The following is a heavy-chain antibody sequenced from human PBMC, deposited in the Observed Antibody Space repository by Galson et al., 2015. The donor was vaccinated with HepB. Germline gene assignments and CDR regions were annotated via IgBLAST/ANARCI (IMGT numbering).Heavy chain of an antibody. CDR2: ISASGTSI. CDR3: GFYNWNDVAGRN. CDR1: GFTFSNYA. J-gene: IGHJ4*02. D-gene: IGHD1-20*01. Sequence: SLRLSCAVSGFTFSNYAMTWVRQAPGKGLEWVSSISASGTSIYYADSVRGRFTISRDNSKNTLFLQMNSLRAEDTAVYYCGFYNWNDVAGRNWGQGTLVTVSP. V-gene: IGHV3-23*01.